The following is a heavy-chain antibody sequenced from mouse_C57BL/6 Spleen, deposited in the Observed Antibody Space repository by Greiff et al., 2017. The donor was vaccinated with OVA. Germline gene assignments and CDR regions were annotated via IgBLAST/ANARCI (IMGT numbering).Heavy chain of an antibody. CDR2: IYPGDGDT. D-gene: IGHD1-1*01. CDR3: ARLGYYEGYFDY. Sequence: QVQLQQSGPELVKPGASVKISCKASGYAFSSSWMNWVKQRPGKGLEWIGRIYPGDGDTNYNGKFKGKATLTADKSSSTAYMQLSSLTSEDSAVYFGARLGYYEGYFDYWGQGTTLTVSS. J-gene: IGHJ2*01. CDR1: GYAFSSSW. V-gene: IGHV1-82*01.